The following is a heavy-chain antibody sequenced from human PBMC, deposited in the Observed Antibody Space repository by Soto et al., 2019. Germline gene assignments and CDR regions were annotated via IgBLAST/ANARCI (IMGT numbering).Heavy chain of an antibody. D-gene: IGHD5-18*01. Sequence: HVRLQQWGAGLLRPSGTLSLTCNVSEGSLTGYYWAWIRQPPGHGLEWIGEIFESGVTYYNPSLKPRVTMSIETSKNQFSLRLTSVTAADTGVYYCAKRFRGYSFGNDWGQGILVSVSS. CDR2: IFESGVT. J-gene: IGHJ1*01. V-gene: IGHV4-34*02. CDR1: EGSLTGYY. CDR3: AKRFRGYSFGND.